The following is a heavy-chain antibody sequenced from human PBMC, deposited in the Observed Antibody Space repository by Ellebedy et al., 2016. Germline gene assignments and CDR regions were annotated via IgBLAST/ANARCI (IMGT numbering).Heavy chain of an antibody. V-gene: IGHV3-7*01. Sequence: GESLKISXAASGFTFSDYYMSWVRQAPGKGLEWVANINQHGSEKYYVDSVKGRFTISRDNAKNSLYLQMDSLRAEDTAVYFCARVVVVSANYGMDVWGQGTTVSVSS. CDR2: INQHGSEK. J-gene: IGHJ6*02. CDR3: ARVVVVSANYGMDV. CDR1: GFTFSDYY. D-gene: IGHD2-15*01.